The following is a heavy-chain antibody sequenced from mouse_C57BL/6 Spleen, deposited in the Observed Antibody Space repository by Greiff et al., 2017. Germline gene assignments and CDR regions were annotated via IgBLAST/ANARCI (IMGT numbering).Heavy chain of an antibody. J-gene: IGHJ3*01. CDR1: GYTFTDYY. Sequence: EVQLQQSGPELVKPGASVKISCKASGYTFTDYYMNWVKQSHGKSLEWIGDINPNNGGTSYNQKFKGKATLTVDKSSSTAYMELRSLTSEDSAVYYCARLRDYDYDRSFAYWGQGTLVTVSA. CDR2: INPNNGGT. CDR3: ARLRDYDYDRSFAY. D-gene: IGHD2-4*01. V-gene: IGHV1-26*01.